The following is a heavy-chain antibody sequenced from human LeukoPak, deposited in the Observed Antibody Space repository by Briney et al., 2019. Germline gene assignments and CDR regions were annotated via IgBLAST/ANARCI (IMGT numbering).Heavy chain of an antibody. CDR3: ARSQYNWNYDSYYFDY. CDR1: GYSISSGYY. Sequence: PSETLSLTCTVSGYSISSGYYWGWIRQPPGQGLEWIGSIYHSGSTYYNPSLKSRVTISVDTSKNQFSLKLSSVTAADTAVYYCARSQYNWNYDSYYFDYWGQGTLVTVSS. J-gene: IGHJ4*02. D-gene: IGHD1-7*01. V-gene: IGHV4-38-2*02. CDR2: IYHSGST.